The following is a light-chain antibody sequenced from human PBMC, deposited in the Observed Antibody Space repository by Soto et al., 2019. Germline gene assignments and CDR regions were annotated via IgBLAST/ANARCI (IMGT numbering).Light chain of an antibody. V-gene: IGLV6-57*02. J-gene: IGLJ3*02. CDR1: SGSIASNY. Sequence: NFMLTQPHSVSESPGKTVTISCTGSSGSIASNYVQWYQQRPGSAPTTVIYEDNQRPSGVPDRFSGSIDSSSNSASLTLYGLKPEDEADYNCQSYDSSNWGCGGGTKHTVL. CDR2: EDN. CDR3: QSYDSSNWG.